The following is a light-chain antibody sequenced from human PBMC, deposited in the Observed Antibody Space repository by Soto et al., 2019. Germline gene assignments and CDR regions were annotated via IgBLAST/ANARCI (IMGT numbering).Light chain of an antibody. CDR3: QQRSNWPST. Sequence: VMTHAPATLSVSPGERATLSCRASQSVNNNLAWYQQKAGQVPRLLIYDASTRATGIPARFSGSGSGTDFTLTISSLEPEDFAVYYCQQRSNWPSTFGQGTRLEIK. CDR2: DAS. J-gene: IGKJ5*01. CDR1: QSVNNN. V-gene: IGKV3-11*01.